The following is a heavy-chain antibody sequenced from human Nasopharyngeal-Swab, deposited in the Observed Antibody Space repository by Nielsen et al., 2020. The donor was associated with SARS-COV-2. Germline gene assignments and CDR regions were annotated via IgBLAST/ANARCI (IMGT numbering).Heavy chain of an antibody. Sequence: SETLSLTCTVSGDSMRNYYWSWIRQPPGKGLEWIGPIYSSGSTKYNPSLKSRVAISIDTSKNPFSLKLSSVTAADTAVYYCARGYVLTVATYEDYFDPWGQGTLVTVSS. CDR3: ARGYVLTVATYEDYFDP. D-gene: IGHD2-15*01. V-gene: IGHV4-59*08. CDR1: GDSMRNYY. J-gene: IGHJ5*02. CDR2: IYSSGST.